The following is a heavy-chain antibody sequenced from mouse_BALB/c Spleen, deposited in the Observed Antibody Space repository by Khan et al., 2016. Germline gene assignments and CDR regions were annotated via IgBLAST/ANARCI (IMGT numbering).Heavy chain of an antibody. CDR2: INTYTGEP. CDR3: ARDFGSSYGWFAY. J-gene: IGHJ3*01. D-gene: IGHD1-1*01. Sequence: QIQLVQSGPELKKPGETVKISCKASGYTFTNYGMNWVKQAPGKGLQWMGWINTYTGEPTYADDFKGRFAFSLETSASTAYLQINNLKNEDTATYFCARDFGSSYGWFAYWGQGTLVTVSA. CDR1: GYTFTNYG. V-gene: IGHV9-3-1*01.